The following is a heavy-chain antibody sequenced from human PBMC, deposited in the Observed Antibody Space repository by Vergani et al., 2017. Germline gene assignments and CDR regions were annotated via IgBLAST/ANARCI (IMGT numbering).Heavy chain of an antibody. J-gene: IGHJ3*02. CDR2: ISWNSGSI. CDR1: GFTFDDYA. D-gene: IGHD1-26*01. CDR3: AKCRYYGYPHAFDI. V-gene: IGHV3-9*03. Sequence: EVQLVESGGGLVQPGRSLRLSCAASGFTFDDYAMHWVRQAPGKGLEWVSGISWNSGSIGYADSVKGRSTISRDNAKNSLYLQMNSLRAEDMALYYCAKCRYYGYPHAFDIWGQGTMVTVSS.